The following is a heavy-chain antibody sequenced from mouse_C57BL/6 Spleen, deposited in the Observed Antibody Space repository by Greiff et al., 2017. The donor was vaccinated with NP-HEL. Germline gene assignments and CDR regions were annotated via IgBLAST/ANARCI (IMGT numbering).Heavy chain of an antibody. CDR3: TRVYYAMDY. V-gene: IGHV1-15*01. Sequence: VKLMESGAELVRPGASVTLSCKASGYTFTDYEMHWVKQTPVHGLEWIGAIDPETGGTAYNQKFKGKAILTADKSSSTAYMELRSLTSEDSAVYYCTRVYYAMDYWGQGTSVTVSS. CDR1: GYTFTDYE. J-gene: IGHJ4*01. CDR2: IDPETGGT.